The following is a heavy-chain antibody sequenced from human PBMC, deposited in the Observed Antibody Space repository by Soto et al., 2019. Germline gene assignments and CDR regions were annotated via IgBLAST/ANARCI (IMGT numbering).Heavy chain of an antibody. CDR3: ARDRQRGYCTGGSCSSSFDY. V-gene: IGHV4-34*01. D-gene: IGHD2-15*01. CDR2: INQSGST. J-gene: IGHJ4*02. Sequence: QVQLQQWGAGLLKPSETLSLTCAIYGGSFSGYYWTWIRQPPGKGLEWIGEINQSGSTNYNPSLKSRVTISGDTSKNPFSLKLSSVTAADTAVYYCARDRQRGYCTGGSCSSSFDYWGQGALVIVSS. CDR1: GGSFSGYY.